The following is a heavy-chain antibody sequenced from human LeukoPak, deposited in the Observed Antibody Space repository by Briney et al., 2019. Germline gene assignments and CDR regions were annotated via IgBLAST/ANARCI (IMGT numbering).Heavy chain of an antibody. CDR1: GGSFSSYY. CDR2: IYYSGST. V-gene: IGHV4-59*01. D-gene: IGHD3-3*01. J-gene: IGHJ6*02. Sequence: SETLSLTCAVYGGSFSSYYWSWIRQPPGKGLEWIGYIYYSGSTNYNPSLKSRVTISVDTSKNQFSLKLSSVTAADTAVYYCARDTKYYDFWSGYRYYYYYGMDVWGQGTTVTVSS. CDR3: ARDTKYYDFWSGYRYYYYYGMDV.